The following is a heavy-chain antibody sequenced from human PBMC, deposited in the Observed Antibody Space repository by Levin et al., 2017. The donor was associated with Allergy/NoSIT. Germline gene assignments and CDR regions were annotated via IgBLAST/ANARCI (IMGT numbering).Heavy chain of an antibody. CDR1: GFSFGDYN. CDR2: IWYNDNNI. V-gene: IGHV3-33*01. J-gene: IGHJ4*02. Sequence: GGSLRLSCAASGFSFGDYNMHWVRQAPGKGLEWVAVIWYNDNNIFYGDSVMGRFTISRDNSQNTLYLQMKSLRVEDTAVDYCARANRNWHYMETGTNFDYWGRGTLVSVSS. D-gene: IGHD1-7*01. CDR3: ARANRNWHYMETGTNFDY.